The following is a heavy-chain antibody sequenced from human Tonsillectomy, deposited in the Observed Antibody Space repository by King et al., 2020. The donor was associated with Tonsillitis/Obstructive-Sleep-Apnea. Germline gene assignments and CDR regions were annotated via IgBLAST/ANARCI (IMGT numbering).Heavy chain of an antibody. V-gene: IGHV3-48*03. Sequence: VQLVESGGGLVQPGGSLRLSCAASGFTFSSYEMNWVRQAPGKGLEWVSYISSSGSTIYYADSVKGRFTISRDNAKNSLYLQMNSLRAEDTAVYYCARDPLSNYDSSGYYYWYYFDYWGQGTLVTVSS. CDR2: ISSSGSTI. CDR1: GFTFSSYE. CDR3: ARDPLSNYDSSGYYYWYYFDY. D-gene: IGHD3-22*01. J-gene: IGHJ4*02.